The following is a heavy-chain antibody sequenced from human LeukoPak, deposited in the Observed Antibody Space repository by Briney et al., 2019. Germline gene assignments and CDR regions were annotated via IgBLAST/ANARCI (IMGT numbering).Heavy chain of an antibody. CDR2: IIPIFGTA. CDR1: GGTFSSYA. Sequence: ASVKVSCKASGGTFSSYAISWVRQAPGQGLEWMEGIIPIFGTANYAQKFQGRVTITADKSTSTAYMELSSLRSEDTAVYYCANYDSSGYFNYWGQGTLVTVSS. J-gene: IGHJ4*02. D-gene: IGHD3-22*01. CDR3: ANYDSSGYFNY. V-gene: IGHV1-69*06.